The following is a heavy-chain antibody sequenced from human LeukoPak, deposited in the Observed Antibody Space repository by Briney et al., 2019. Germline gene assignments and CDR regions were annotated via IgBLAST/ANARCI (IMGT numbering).Heavy chain of an antibody. CDR3: ARARYGSNQIDY. D-gene: IGHD4-23*01. CDR1: GYSLTTYY. V-gene: IGHV1-46*01. J-gene: IGHJ4*02. CDR2: IIPSGGTT. Sequence: EASVKVSCKASGYSLTTYYMQWVRRTPGQGLEWMGVIIPSGGTTTYAQKFQGRVTMTSDTSTSTVYMELSSLISEDTAVYYCARARYGSNQIDYWGQGTLVTVSS.